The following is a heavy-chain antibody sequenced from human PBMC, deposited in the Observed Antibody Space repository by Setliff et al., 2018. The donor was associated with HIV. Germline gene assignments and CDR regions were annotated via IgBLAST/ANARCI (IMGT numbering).Heavy chain of an antibody. D-gene: IGHD1-26*01. CDR3: ARGYLISGTQKSYYMDV. J-gene: IGHJ6*03. V-gene: IGHV1-8*03. Sequence: ASVKVSCKVSGYTLTELSMHWVRQGPGKGLEWMGWMNPNSGNTGYAQKLQGRITITRNTSINTAYMELSSLRSEDTAVYYCARGYLISGTQKSYYMDVWGKGTTVTVSS. CDR1: GYTLTELS. CDR2: MNPNSGNT.